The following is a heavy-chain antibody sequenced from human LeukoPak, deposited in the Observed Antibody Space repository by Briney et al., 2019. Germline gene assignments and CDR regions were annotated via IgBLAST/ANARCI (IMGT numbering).Heavy chain of an antibody. CDR2: IYTSGST. V-gene: IGHV4-61*02. Sequence: SQTLSLTCTVSGGSISSGSYYWSWIRQPAGKGLEWIGRIYTSGSTNYNPSLKSRVTISVDTSKNQFSLELSSVTAADTAVYYCARYCGGDCYSYYFDYWGQGTLVTVSS. CDR3: ARYCGGDCYSYYFDY. D-gene: IGHD2-21*02. J-gene: IGHJ4*02. CDR1: GGSISSGSYY.